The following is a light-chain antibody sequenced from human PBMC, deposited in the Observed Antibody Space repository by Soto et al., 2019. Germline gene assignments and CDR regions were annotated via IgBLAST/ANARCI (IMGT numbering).Light chain of an antibody. Sequence: EIVLTQSPGTLSLSPGQRATLSCRARQSISSNYLAWYQQKPGQAPKLLIYGASSRATGIPDRFSGSGSVTDFTLTISRLEPEDFAVYYCQQYGSSYTFGQGTKLEIK. CDR1: QSISSNY. CDR3: QQYGSSYT. CDR2: GAS. J-gene: IGKJ2*01. V-gene: IGKV3-20*01.